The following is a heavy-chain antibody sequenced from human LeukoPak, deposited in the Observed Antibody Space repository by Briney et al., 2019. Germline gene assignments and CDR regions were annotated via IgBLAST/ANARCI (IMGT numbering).Heavy chain of an antibody. Sequence: PSETLSLTCTVSGGSVSSGSYYWSWIRPPPGKGLEWIGYIYYSGSTNYNSSLKSRATISVDTSKIQFSLKLSSVTAADTAVYYCASAAGIWFGPWGQGTLVTVSS. CDR3: ASAAGIWFGP. V-gene: IGHV4-61*01. D-gene: IGHD6-13*01. J-gene: IGHJ5*02. CDR1: GGSVSSGSYY. CDR2: IYYSGST.